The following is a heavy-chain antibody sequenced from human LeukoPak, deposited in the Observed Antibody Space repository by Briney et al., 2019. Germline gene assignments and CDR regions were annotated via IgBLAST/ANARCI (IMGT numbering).Heavy chain of an antibody. Sequence: SETQSLTCAVYGGSFSGYYWSWIRQPPGKGLEWIGEINHSGSTNYNPSLKSRVTISVDTSKNQFSLKLSSVTAADTAVYYCARRRITMVRGVIKSGWEYYYYMDVWGKGTTVTISS. J-gene: IGHJ6*03. V-gene: IGHV4-34*01. CDR1: GGSFSGYY. CDR3: ARRRITMVRGVIKSGWEYYYYMDV. D-gene: IGHD3-10*01. CDR2: INHSGST.